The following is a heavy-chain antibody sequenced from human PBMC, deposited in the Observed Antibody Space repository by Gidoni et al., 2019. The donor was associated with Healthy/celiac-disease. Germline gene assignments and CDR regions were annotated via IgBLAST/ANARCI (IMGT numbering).Heavy chain of an antibody. CDR1: GFTFSSYG. CDR3: ARDSLPGRYYYGSGSNLYYYYYYMDV. J-gene: IGHJ6*03. Sequence: QVQLVESGGGVVQPGRSLRLSCAASGFTFSSYGMHWVRQAPGKGLVWVAVISYDGSNKYYADSVKGRFTISRDNSKNTLYLQMNSLRAEDTAVYYCARDSLPGRYYYGSGSNLYYYYYYMDVWGKGTTVTVSS. CDR2: ISYDGSNK. V-gene: IGHV3-30*03. D-gene: IGHD3-10*01.